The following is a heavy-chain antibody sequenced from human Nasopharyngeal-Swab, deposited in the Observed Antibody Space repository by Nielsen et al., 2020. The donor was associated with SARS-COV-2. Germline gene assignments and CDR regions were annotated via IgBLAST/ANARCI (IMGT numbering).Heavy chain of an antibody. D-gene: IGHD3-10*01. Sequence: GESLKISCAASGFTFSSYAMSWVRQAPGKGLEWVAVISYDGSNKYYADSVKGRFTISRDNSKNTLYLQMNSLRAEDTAVYYCARSRSGSYFGAFDIWGQGTMVTVSS. CDR2: ISYDGSNK. J-gene: IGHJ3*02. CDR3: ARSRSGSYFGAFDI. V-gene: IGHV3-30-3*01. CDR1: GFTFSSYA.